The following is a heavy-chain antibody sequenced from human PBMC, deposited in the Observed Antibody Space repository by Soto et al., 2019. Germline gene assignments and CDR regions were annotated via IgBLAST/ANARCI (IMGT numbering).Heavy chain of an antibody. Sequence: EVQLVESGGGLVQPGGSLRLSCAASGFTFSSYSMNWVRQAPGKGLEWVSYISSSSSTIYYADSVKGRFTISRDNAKNSLYLQRNSLRAEDTAVYYCARDLPMVRGVIVYFDYWGQGTLVTVSS. CDR3: ARDLPMVRGVIVYFDY. V-gene: IGHV3-48*01. CDR2: ISSSSSTI. CDR1: GFTFSSYS. J-gene: IGHJ4*02. D-gene: IGHD3-10*01.